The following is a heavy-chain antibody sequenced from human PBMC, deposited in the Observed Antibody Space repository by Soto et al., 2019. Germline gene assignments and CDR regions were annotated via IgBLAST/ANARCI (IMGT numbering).Heavy chain of an antibody. CDR2: TSFDERYK. CDR3: ARDPRGDYDTAAYFDS. V-gene: IGHV3-30*04. J-gene: IGHJ4*02. D-gene: IGHD3-22*01. Sequence: QVPLVESGGGVVQPGRSLRLSCEASGFTFTGYAMHWVRQAPGKGLEWVAITSFDERYKFYAASVKGRFTISRDNSKNTLYLQMDSLSPEDTARYFCARDPRGDYDTAAYFDSWGQGALVIVSS. CDR1: GFTFTGYA.